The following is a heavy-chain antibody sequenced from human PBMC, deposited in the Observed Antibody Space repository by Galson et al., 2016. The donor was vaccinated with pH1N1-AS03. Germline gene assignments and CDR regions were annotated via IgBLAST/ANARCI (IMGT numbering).Heavy chain of an antibody. CDR2: INKDGSEN. CDR1: GFTFSSHW. V-gene: IGHV3-7*01. J-gene: IGHJ4*02. D-gene: IGHD1-26*01. CDR3: ARDRVGATLLDY. Sequence: SLRLSCAASGFTFSSHWMNWVRQAPGKGLEWVADINKDGSENYYVDSVKGRFTISRDNVKSSLFLQMNNLRVEDTAVYYCARDRVGATLLDYWGQGTLVTVSS.